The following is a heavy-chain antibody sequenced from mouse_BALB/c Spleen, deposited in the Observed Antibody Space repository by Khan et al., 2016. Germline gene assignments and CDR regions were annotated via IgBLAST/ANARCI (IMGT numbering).Heavy chain of an antibody. CDR3: AKSKLLRLWYFYV. CDR2: IRYSGVT. Sequence: EVQLVESGPGLVKPSQSLSLTCTVTGYSITSDYAWNWIRQFPGNKLEWMGYIRYSGVTTYNPSLKSRISITRDTSKNQFFLLLNSMTPEDTATYYCAKSKLLRLWYFYVWGAGTTVTVSS. CDR1: GYSITSDYA. J-gene: IGHJ1*01. D-gene: IGHD1-1*01. V-gene: IGHV3-2*02.